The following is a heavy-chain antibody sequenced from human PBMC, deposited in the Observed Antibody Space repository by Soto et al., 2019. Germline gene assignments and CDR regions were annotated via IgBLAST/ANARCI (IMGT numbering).Heavy chain of an antibody. CDR3: ATGYSYGYDFDY. CDR1: GGSISSSGYY. Sequence: PSETLSLTCTVFGGSISSSGYYWSWIRQHPGKGLEWIGYIYYSGSTYYNPSLKSRVTISVDTSENQLSLKLSSVTAADTAVYYCATGYSYGYDFDYWGQGTLVTVSS. CDR2: IYYSGST. V-gene: IGHV4-31*03. D-gene: IGHD5-18*01. J-gene: IGHJ4*02.